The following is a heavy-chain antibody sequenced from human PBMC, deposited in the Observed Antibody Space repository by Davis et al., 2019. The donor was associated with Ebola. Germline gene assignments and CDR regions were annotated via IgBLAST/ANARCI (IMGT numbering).Heavy chain of an antibody. CDR2: ISAYNGNT. V-gene: IGHV1-18*04. D-gene: IGHD6-19*01. Sequence: ASVKVSCKASGYTFTGYYMHWVRQAPGQGLEWMGWISAYNGNTNYAQKLQGRVTINTDTSASTAYLDLSSLRSDDTAVFYCARATFGYNSGWYADYWGQGTLVTVSS. CDR3: ARATFGYNSGWYADY. CDR1: GYTFTGYY. J-gene: IGHJ4*02.